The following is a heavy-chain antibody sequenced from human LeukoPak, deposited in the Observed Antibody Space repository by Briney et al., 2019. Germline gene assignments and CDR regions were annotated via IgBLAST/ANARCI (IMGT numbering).Heavy chain of an antibody. CDR3: ARDYRVGANPPFDY. V-gene: IGHV3-30*04. J-gene: IGHJ4*02. D-gene: IGHD1-26*01. Sequence: GGSLRLSCAASGFTFSSYAMHWVRQAPGKGLEWVAVISYDGSNKYYADSVKGRFTISRDNSKNTLYLQMNSLRVEDTAVYYCARDYRVGANPPFDYWGQGTLVTVSS. CDR1: GFTFSSYA. CDR2: ISYDGSNK.